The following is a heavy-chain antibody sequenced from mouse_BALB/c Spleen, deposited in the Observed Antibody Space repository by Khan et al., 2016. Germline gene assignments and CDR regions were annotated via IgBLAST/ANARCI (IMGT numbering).Heavy chain of an antibody. Sequence: EVKLEASGPGLVKPSQSLSLTCTVTGYSITSDYAWNWIRQFPGNKLEWMGYISYSGSTRYYPSLKSRISITRDTSKNQFFLQLNSVTTEDTATYYCARTPTAYYTMDYWGQGTSVTVSS. J-gene: IGHJ4*01. D-gene: IGHD1-2*01. CDR3: ARTPTAYYTMDY. CDR2: ISYSGST. V-gene: IGHV3-2*02. CDR1: GYSITSDYA.